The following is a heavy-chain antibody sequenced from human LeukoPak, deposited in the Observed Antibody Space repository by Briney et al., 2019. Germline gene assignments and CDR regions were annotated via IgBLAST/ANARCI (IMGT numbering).Heavy chain of an antibody. V-gene: IGHV3-9*01. D-gene: IGHD5-18*01. J-gene: IGHJ4*02. CDR3: VKVRRASGNSYGYIDS. Sequence: GGSLRLSCAASGFTFDDYAMHWVRQAPGKGLEWVSGITWNSGTIGYADSVKGRFTISRDNAKYSLYLQMNSLRAEDTALYYCVKVRRASGNSYGYIDSWGQGTLVTVSS. CDR2: ITWNSGTI. CDR1: GFTFDDYA.